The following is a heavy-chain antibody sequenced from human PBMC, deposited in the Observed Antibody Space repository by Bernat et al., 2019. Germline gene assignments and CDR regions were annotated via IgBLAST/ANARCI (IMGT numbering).Heavy chain of an antibody. CDR1: GFTFSSYG. D-gene: IGHD6-19*01. V-gene: IGHV3-30*18. CDR3: AKSRSSGWHGVFDY. CDR2: ISYDGSNK. Sequence: QVQLVESGGGVVQPGRSLRLSCAASGFTFSSYGMHWVRQAPGKGLEWVAVISYDGSNKYYADSVKGRFTISRDNSKNTLYLQMNSLRAEDTAVYYCAKSRSSGWHGVFDYWGQGTLVTVSS. J-gene: IGHJ4*02.